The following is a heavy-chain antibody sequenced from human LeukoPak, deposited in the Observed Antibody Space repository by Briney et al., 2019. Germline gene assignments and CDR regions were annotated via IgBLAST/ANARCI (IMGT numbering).Heavy chain of an antibody. CDR1: GGSISSYY. CDR3: ARRGQDYYDSSGYSYWFDP. V-gene: IGHV4-59*01. D-gene: IGHD3-22*01. CDR2: IYYSGST. Sequence: SETLSLTCTVSGGSISSYYWSWIRQPPGKGLEWIGYIYYSGSTNYNPSLKSRVTISVDTSKNQFSLKLSSVTAADTAVYYCARRGQDYYDSSGYSYWFDPWGQETLVTVSS. J-gene: IGHJ5*02.